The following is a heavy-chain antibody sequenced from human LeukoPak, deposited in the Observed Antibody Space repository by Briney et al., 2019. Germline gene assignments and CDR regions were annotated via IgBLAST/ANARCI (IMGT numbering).Heavy chain of an antibody. V-gene: IGHV1-46*01. J-gene: IGHJ4*02. CDR1: GYTFTSYY. Sequence: GASVKVSCKASGYTFTSYYIHWVRHAPGQGLEWMGIINPSGGSTSYAQKFQGRITMTRDTSTSTVYMELSSLRSEDTAVYYCARDYIGSNALDSWGQGTLVTVSS. CDR2: INPSGGST. CDR3: ARDYIGSNALDS. D-gene: IGHD1-1*01.